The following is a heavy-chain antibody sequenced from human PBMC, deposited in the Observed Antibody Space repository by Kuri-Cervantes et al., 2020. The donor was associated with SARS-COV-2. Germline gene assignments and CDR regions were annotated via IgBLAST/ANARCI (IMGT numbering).Heavy chain of an antibody. J-gene: IGHJ3*02. V-gene: IGHV1-46*01. Sequence: ASVKVSCKASGYTFTSYGISWVRQAPGQGLEWMGIINPSGGSTSYAQKFQGRVTMTRDTSTSTVYMELSSLRSEDTAVYYCARAGVGHDAFDIWGQGTMVTVSS. D-gene: IGHD3-10*01. CDR3: ARAGVGHDAFDI. CDR2: INPSGGST. CDR1: GYTFTSYG.